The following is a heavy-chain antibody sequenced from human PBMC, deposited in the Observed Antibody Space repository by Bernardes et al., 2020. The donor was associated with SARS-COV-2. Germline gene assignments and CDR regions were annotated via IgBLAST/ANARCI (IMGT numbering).Heavy chain of an antibody. CDR1: GYTLSALS. V-gene: IGHV1-24*01. J-gene: IGHJ3*02. CDR2: FDPEDGEA. Sequence: ASVKVSCMVSGYTLSALSMHWVRQAPGQGLEWMGSFDPEDGEAVYAQKFLGRVTMTADTSTYTSYMELSSLRSDDTAVYYCTTSLSLTVVVYAFDIWGQGTTVIVSS. D-gene: IGHD3-22*01. CDR3: TTSLSLTVVVYAFDI.